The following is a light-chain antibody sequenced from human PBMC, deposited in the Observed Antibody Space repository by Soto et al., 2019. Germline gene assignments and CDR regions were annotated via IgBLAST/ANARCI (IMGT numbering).Light chain of an antibody. V-gene: IGKV1-5*01. CDR1: QSISSW. CDR2: DAS. CDR3: QQYPWT. Sequence: DIQMTQSPSTLYASLVDRFTVTCRASQSISSWLAWYQQKPGKAPKLLIYDASSLESGVPSRFSGSGSGTEFTLTISSLQPDDFATYYCQQYPWTFGQGTKVDI. J-gene: IGKJ1*01.